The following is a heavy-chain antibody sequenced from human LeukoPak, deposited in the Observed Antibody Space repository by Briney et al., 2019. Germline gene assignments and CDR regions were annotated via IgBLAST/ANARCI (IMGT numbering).Heavy chain of an antibody. D-gene: IGHD3-16*01. J-gene: IGHJ5*02. Sequence: SETLSLTCTVSGGSISSGGYYWSWIRQSPGKGLEWIGYIYYSGSTYYNPSLKSRVTISIDTSKNQFSLKLSSVTAADTAVYYCGRDRNYGSTSPWGQGTLVTVSS. CDR3: GRDRNYGSTSP. CDR2: IYYSGST. CDR1: GGSISSGGYY. V-gene: IGHV4-30-4*01.